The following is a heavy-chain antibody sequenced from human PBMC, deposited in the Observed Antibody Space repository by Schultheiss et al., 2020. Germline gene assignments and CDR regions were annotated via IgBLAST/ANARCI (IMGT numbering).Heavy chain of an antibody. Sequence: SETLSLTCTVSGGSISSYYWSWIRQPPGKGLEWIGYIYYSGSTNYNPSLKSRVTISVDTSKNQFSLKLSSVTAADTAVYYCARVAAAYYYYMDVWGKGTTVTVSS. J-gene: IGHJ6*03. V-gene: IGHV4-59*12. CDR2: IYYSGST. CDR3: ARVAAAYYYYMDV. D-gene: IGHD2-15*01. CDR1: GGSISSYY.